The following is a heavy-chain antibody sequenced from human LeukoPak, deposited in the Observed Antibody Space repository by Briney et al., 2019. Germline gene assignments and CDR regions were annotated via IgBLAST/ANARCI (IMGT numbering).Heavy chain of an antibody. CDR1: GFTVSSTY. Sequence: PGGSLRLSCAASGFTVSSTYMSWVRQAPGKGLEWVSVIYSGGNIYYIEPVKGRFTISRDTSKNTLYLQMNSLRAEDTAVYFCAGRHCSGGGCYFAGADPFDYWGQGTLVTVSS. J-gene: IGHJ4*02. CDR2: IYSGGNI. CDR3: AGRHCSGGGCYFAGADPFDY. D-gene: IGHD2-15*01. V-gene: IGHV3-53*01.